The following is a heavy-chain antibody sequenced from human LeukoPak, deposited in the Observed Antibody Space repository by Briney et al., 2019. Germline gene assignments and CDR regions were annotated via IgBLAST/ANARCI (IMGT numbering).Heavy chain of an antibody. J-gene: IGHJ6*03. CDR3: AKQPYNFYYLDV. Sequence: PGGSLRLSCAASGFSFNNCAMTCVRQAPGKGLEWVSTIVGDGSKTYYADSVKGRFTIPIDNSRTLLFLHMNSLRAEDTAVYYCAKQPYNFYYLDVWAKGPRSPFP. CDR2: IVGDGSKT. V-gene: IGHV3-23*01. D-gene: IGHD2-21*01. CDR1: GFSFNNCA.